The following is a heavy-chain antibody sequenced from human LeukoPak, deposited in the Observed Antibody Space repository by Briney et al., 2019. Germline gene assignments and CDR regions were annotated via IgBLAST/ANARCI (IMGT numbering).Heavy chain of an antibody. D-gene: IGHD4-17*01. CDR2: ICDSGCT. V-gene: IGHV4-31*03. CDR3: ARGPTVTTDY. J-gene: IGHJ4*02. Sequence: PSQTLSLTCTVSGCSISRGGHYWSWLRQPPGKGLEWIGYICDSGCTYYNPSLKSRVAMSVDTSKNQFSLNLSSVTAADTAVYYCARGPTVTTDYWGQGTLVTVSP. CDR1: GCSISRGGHY.